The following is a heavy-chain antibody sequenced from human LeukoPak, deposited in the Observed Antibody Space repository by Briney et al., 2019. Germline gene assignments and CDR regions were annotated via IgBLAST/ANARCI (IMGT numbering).Heavy chain of an antibody. V-gene: IGHV1-2*02. CDR3: ARDGDIVVVPAAINWFDP. CDR2: INPNSGGT. CDR1: GYTFTGYY. D-gene: IGHD2-2*01. Sequence: GATVKVSCKASGYTFTGYYMHWVRQAAGQGLEWMGLINPNSGGTNYAQKFQGRVTITRDTSISTAYNELRRLRSDDTAVYYCARDGDIVVVPAAINWFDPWGQGTLVTVSS. J-gene: IGHJ5*02.